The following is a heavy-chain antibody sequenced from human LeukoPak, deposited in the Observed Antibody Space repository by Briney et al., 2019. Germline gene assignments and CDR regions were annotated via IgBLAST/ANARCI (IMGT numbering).Heavy chain of an antibody. CDR1: GFTFSSYW. Sequence: GGSLRLSCAASGFTFSSYWMHWVRQAPGKGLVWVSRINSDGSSTSYADSVRGRFSISGDNAKNTLYLQMNSLRAEDTAVYYCARGLSGYASSLGYWGQGTLVTVSA. CDR2: INSDGSST. V-gene: IGHV3-74*01. CDR3: ARGLSGYASSLGY. J-gene: IGHJ4*02. D-gene: IGHD6-6*01.